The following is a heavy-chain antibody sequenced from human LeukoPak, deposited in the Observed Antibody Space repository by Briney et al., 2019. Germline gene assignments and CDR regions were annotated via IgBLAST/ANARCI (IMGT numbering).Heavy chain of an antibody. CDR2: IYYSGST. CDR3: ARAFILPAPAFDI. J-gene: IGHJ3*02. CDR1: GGSISSYY. V-gene: IGHV4-59*01. D-gene: IGHD3-3*02. Sequence: NPSETLSLTCTVSGGSISSYYWSWIRQPPGKGLEWIGYIYYSGSTNYNPSLKSRVTISVDTSKNQFSLKLSSVTAADTAVYYCARAFILPAPAFDIWGQGTMVTVSS.